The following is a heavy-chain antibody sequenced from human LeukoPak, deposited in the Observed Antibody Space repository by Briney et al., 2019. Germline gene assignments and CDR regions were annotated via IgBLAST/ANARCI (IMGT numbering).Heavy chain of an antibody. Sequence: GGTLRLSCAASEFTFSSSGMSWVRQAPGKGLEWVSAISGSGVSTYYADSVKGRFTTSRDNSKNTLYLQMNSLRAEDTAVYYCAKELTERWLIDAFDIWGQGTVVTVSS. CDR2: ISGSGVST. J-gene: IGHJ3*02. CDR3: AKELTERWLIDAFDI. V-gene: IGHV3-23*01. CDR1: EFTFSSSG. D-gene: IGHD6-19*01.